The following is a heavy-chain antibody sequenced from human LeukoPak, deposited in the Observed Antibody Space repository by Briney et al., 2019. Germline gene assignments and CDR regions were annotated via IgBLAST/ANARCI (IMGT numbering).Heavy chain of an antibody. CDR3: ARDNGMDL. CDR2: IYYSGST. V-gene: IGHV4-59*01. Sequence: SETLSLTCTVAGGSISSYYWSWIRQPPGKGLEWIGYIYYSGSTNYNPSLKSRVTISVDTFKNQFSLKLSSVTAADTAVYYCARDNGMDLGSQGTTVTVSS. CDR1: GGSISSYY. J-gene: IGHJ6*01.